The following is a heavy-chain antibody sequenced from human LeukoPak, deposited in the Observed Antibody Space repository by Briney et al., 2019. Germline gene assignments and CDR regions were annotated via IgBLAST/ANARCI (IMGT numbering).Heavy chain of an antibody. J-gene: IGHJ3*02. CDR2: ISAYNGNT. V-gene: IGHV1-18*01. D-gene: IGHD1-26*01. CDR1: GYTFTSYG. Sequence: GASVKVSCKASGYTFTSYGISWVRQAPGQGLEWMGWISAYNGNTNYAQKLQGRVTMTTDTSTSTAYMELRSLRSDDTAVYYCARAPFIVGATTDAFDIWGQGTMVTVSS. CDR3: ARAPFIVGATTDAFDI.